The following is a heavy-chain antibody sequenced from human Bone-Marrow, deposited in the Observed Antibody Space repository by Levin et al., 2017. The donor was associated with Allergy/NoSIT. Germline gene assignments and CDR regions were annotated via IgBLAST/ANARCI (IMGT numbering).Heavy chain of an antibody. Sequence: GGSLRLSCAASGFNFTRFGMHWVRQAPGKGLEWVAIISYDGSIKFYADSVKGRFTISRDDPRNTLHLQMNSLRAEDTAVYFCAKDRTYYDHAWGSWRSRGMDVWGQGTTVTVSS. V-gene: IGHV3-30*18. CDR1: GFNFTRFG. J-gene: IGHJ6*02. CDR2: ISYDGSIK. CDR3: AKDRTYYDHAWGSWRSRGMDV. D-gene: IGHD3-16*01.